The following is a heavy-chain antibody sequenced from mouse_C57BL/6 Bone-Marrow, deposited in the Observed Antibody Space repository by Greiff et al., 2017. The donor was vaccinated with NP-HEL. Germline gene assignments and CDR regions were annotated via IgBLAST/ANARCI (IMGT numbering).Heavy chain of an antibody. V-gene: IGHV1-81*01. D-gene: IGHD1-1*01. CDR1: GYTFTSYG. J-gene: IGHJ2*01. CDR3: ARPVVGDY. CDR2: IYPRSGNT. Sequence: VQLQQSGAELARPGASVKLSCKASGYTFTSYGISWVKQRTGQGLELIGEIYPRSGNTYYNEKFKGKATLTADKSSSTAYMELRSLTSEDSAVYFCARPVVGDYWGQGTTLTVSS.